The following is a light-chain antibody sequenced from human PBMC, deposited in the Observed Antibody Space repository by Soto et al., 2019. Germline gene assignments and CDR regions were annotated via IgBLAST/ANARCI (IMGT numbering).Light chain of an antibody. CDR2: AAS. J-gene: IGKJ1*01. V-gene: IGKV1-8*01. CDR1: QGISSY. CDR3: LQDINYPWT. Sequence: IRRTHSHSSLSASTGYLVTITCRSSQGISSYLAWYQQKPGKAPKLLIYAASTLQSGVPSRFSGSGSGTDFTLAIISLQPEDSATYYCLQDINYPWTFGQGTKVDTK.